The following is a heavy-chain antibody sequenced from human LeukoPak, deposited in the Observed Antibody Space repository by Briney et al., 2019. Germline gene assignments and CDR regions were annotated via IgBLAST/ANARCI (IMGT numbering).Heavy chain of an antibody. CDR1: GFTFDDYA. J-gene: IGHJ4*02. CDR2: ISWNSGSI. D-gene: IGHD3-10*01. CDR3: AKGALITMVRGVIS. V-gene: IGHV3-9*01. Sequence: GGSLRLSCAASGFTFDDYAMHWVRQAPGKGLEWVSGISWNSGSIGYADSVKGRFTISRDNAKNSLYLQMNSLRAEDTAVYYCAKGALITMVRGVISWGQGTLVTVSS.